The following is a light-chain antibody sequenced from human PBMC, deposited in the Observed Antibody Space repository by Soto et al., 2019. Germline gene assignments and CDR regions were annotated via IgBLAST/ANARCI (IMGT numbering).Light chain of an antibody. CDR1: QTVNSN. CDR3: HQYESWPFS. V-gene: IGKV3-15*01. J-gene: IGKJ2*03. Sequence: EIVMTQSPGTLSVFPGERATLSCRTSQTVNSNLAWYQQKPGQAPRLLIYGASTRTTGIPARFSGSGSGTEFTLTISSLQSEDFAFYYCHQYESWPFSFGQGTNLEIK. CDR2: GAS.